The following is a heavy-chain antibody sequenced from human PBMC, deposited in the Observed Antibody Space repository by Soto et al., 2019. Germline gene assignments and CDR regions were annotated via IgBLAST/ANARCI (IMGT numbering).Heavy chain of an antibody. D-gene: IGHD6-13*01. J-gene: IGHJ4*02. CDR3: ARATGIADFDY. CDR2: NNPNSGGT. Sequence: VRQAPGQGLEWMGWNNPNSGGTNYAQKFQGWVTMTRDTSISTAYMELSRLRSDDTAVYYCARATGIADFDYWGQGTLVTVSS. V-gene: IGHV1-2*04.